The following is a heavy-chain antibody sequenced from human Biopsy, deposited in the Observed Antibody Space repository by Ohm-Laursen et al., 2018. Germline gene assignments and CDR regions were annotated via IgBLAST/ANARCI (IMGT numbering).Heavy chain of an antibody. D-gene: IGHD6-19*01. CDR3: ARGRLRAVARFDY. V-gene: IGHV4-38-2*01. Sequence: TLSLTCAVSGYSISTGYYWGWIRQPPGKGLEWIGSIFHTGTTYYNPSLKSRVTISVDTSKNQFSRKLISVTAADTAMYYCARGRLRAVARFDYWGQGTLVTVSS. CDR1: GYSISTGYY. J-gene: IGHJ4*02. CDR2: IFHTGTT.